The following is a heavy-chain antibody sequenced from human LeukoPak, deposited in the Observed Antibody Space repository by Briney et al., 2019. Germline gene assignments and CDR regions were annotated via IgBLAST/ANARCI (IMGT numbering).Heavy chain of an antibody. CDR3: ARGHNYYDSSGYYYSDY. J-gene: IGHJ4*02. V-gene: IGHV4-31*03. Sequence: PSETLSLTCTVSGGSISSGGYYWSWIRQHPGKGLEWIGYIYYSGSTNYNPSLKSRVTISVDTSKNQFSLKLSSVTAADTAVYYCARGHNYYDSSGYYYSDYWGQGTLVTVSS. D-gene: IGHD3-22*01. CDR1: GGSISSGGYY. CDR2: IYYSGST.